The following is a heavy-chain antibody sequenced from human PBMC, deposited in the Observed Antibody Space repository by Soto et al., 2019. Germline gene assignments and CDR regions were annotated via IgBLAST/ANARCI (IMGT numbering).Heavy chain of an antibody. CDR3: VGVVPAATPYYYYGMDV. CDR2: IFSSGST. D-gene: IGHD2-2*01. V-gene: IGHV4-4*07. J-gene: IGHJ6*02. Sequence: SETLSLTCTVSGGSINTFYWSWVRQPAGKGLEWIGRIFSSGSTNYNPSLKSRVTISVDTSKNQFSLKLSSVTAAGTAVYYCVGVVPAATPYYYYGMDVWGQGTTVTVSS. CDR1: GGSINTFY.